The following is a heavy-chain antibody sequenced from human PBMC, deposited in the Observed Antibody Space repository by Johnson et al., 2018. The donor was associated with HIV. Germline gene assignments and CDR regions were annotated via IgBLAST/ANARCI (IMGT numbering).Heavy chain of an antibody. CDR1: GFSVSSNY. V-gene: IGHV3-66*03. D-gene: IGHD2-21*01. Sequence: VQLVESGGGLIQPGGSLRLSCAASGFSVSSNYMGWVRLAPGKGLEWVSFIRNDGNTYYADSVKGRVTISGDNSKNTLYLQMKRLRGEDTAVHFCARVTRDCGGDCYLDAFDIWGQGTMVTVSS. CDR2: IRNDGNT. J-gene: IGHJ3*02. CDR3: ARVTRDCGGDCYLDAFDI.